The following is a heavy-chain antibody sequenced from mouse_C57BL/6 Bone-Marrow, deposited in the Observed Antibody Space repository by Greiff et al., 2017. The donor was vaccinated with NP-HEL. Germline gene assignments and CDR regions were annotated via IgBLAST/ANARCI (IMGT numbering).Heavy chain of an antibody. Sequence: EVKLMESGGGLVKPGGSLKLSCAASGFTFSSYAMSWVRQTPEKRLAWVATISDGGSYTYYPDNVKGRFTISRDNAKNNLYLQMIHLKSEDEAMCYCASESITTVVEDWYFDVWGTGTTVTVSS. D-gene: IGHD1-1*01. CDR1: GFTFSSYA. J-gene: IGHJ1*03. V-gene: IGHV5-4*03. CDR2: ISDGGSYT. CDR3: ASESITTVVEDWYFDV.